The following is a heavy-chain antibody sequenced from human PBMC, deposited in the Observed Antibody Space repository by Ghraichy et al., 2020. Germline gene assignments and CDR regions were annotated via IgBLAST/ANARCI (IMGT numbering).Heavy chain of an antibody. Sequence: GGSLRLSCAASEFTFSKYGMNWVRQAPGKGLEWISYISSSTSIYYADSVRGRFTMSRDNANNSLSLQMDSLRDEDTAVYHCARAGSGYGGHSYFYGMDVWGHGTTVTVSS. CDR3: ARAGSGYGGHSYFYGMDV. CDR2: ISSSTSI. J-gene: IGHJ6*02. D-gene: IGHD5-12*01. V-gene: IGHV3-48*02. CDR1: EFTFSKYG.